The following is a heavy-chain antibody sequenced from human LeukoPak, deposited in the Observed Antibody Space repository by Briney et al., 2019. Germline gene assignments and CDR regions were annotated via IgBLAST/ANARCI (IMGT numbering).Heavy chain of an antibody. CDR1: GFTFSNYA. V-gene: IGHV3-23*01. Sequence: GGSLRLSCAASGFTFSNYAMSWVRQAPGKGLEWVSAISGSGANTYYADSVKGRFTISRDNSKNTLYLQMNSLRAEDTAVYYCAKDETTYSSGWFDAFDIWGQGTMVTVSS. CDR3: AKDETTYSSGWFDAFDI. D-gene: IGHD6-19*01. J-gene: IGHJ3*02. CDR2: ISGSGANT.